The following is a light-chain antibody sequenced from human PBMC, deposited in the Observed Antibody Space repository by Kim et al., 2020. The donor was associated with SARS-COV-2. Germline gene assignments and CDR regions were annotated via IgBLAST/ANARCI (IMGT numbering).Light chain of an antibody. J-gene: IGLJ3*02. CDR2: DVS. CDR1: RSDVGCYNY. V-gene: IGLV2-14*03. Sequence: PLSSTGTRSDVGCYNYVSLYQQHPGKAPTLMIYDVSKRPSGVSNRFSGSKSGNTASLTISGLQAEDEADYYCSSYTASNSWVFGGGTQLTVL. CDR3: SSYTASNSWV.